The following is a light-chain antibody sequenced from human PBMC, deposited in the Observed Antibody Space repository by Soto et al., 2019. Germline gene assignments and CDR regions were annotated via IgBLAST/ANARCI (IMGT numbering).Light chain of an antibody. CDR2: WPS. Sequence: VMTQSPYSQAASLGERTTSNXSSSQSVIYSTKIQNYLVWYQQKPGKPPKMLLSWPSFREYAGPDRFSGSGSGTDFTPTISSREAGDVAFYWRQQYFDVPFTFGGGTKVDIK. CDR1: QSVIYSTKIQNY. J-gene: IGKJ4*01. CDR3: QQYFDVPFT. V-gene: IGKV4-1*01.